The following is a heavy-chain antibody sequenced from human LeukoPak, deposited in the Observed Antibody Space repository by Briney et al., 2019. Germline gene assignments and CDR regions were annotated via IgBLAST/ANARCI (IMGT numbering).Heavy chain of an antibody. CDR3: AIGERTYYFDY. CDR2: INTNTGNP. V-gene: IGHV7-4-1*02. J-gene: IGHJ4*02. Sequence: ASVKVSCKASGHTFTSYAMNWVRQAPGQGLEWMGWINTNTGNPTYAQGFTGRFVFSLDTSVSTAYLQISSLKAEDTAVYYCAIGERTYYFDYWGQGTLVTVSS. CDR1: GHTFTSYA. D-gene: IGHD3-10*01.